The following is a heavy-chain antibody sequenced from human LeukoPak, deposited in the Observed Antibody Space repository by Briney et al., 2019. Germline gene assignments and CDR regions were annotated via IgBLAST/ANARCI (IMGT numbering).Heavy chain of an antibody. CDR3: ARQGAFFTVTRFYWFDP. D-gene: IGHD4-11*01. CDR1: GGSFSGYY. CDR2: INHGRST. Sequence: SETLPLTCAVYGGSFSGYYWSWIRQPPGKGLEWIGEINHGRSTNYNPSLKSRVTISVDTSKNQFSLKLSSVTAADTAVYYCARQGAFFTVTRFYWFDPWGQGTLVTVSS. V-gene: IGHV4-34*01. J-gene: IGHJ5*02.